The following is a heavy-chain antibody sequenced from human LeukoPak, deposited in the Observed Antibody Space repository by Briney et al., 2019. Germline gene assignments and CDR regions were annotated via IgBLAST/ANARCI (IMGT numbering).Heavy chain of an antibody. CDR3: ARASPYYDSSPDYYYGMDV. D-gene: IGHD3-22*01. V-gene: IGHV4-59*01. CDR2: IYYSGST. CDR1: GGSISSYY. Sequence: SETLSLTCTVSGGSISSYYWSWIRQPPGKGLEWIGYIYYSGSTNYNPSLKSRVTISVDTSKNQFSLKLSSVTAADTAVYYCARASPYYDSSPDYYYGMDVWGQGTTVTVSS. J-gene: IGHJ6*02.